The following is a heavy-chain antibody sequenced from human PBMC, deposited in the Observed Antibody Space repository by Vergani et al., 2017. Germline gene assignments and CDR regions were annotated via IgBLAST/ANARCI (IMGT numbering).Heavy chain of an antibody. D-gene: IGHD5-24*01. CDR3: AREVSPWGGYNKPPGY. J-gene: IGHJ4*02. CDR1: GDIFNNYT. CDR2: IIPIIRLA. Sequence: QVHLEQSGTEVKKPGSSVKVSCKVSGDIFNNYTVTWVRQAPGQGLEWMGRIIPIIRLATSAQKFQDRVTITADESTSTAYMELSSLRSEDTAVYYCAREVSPWGGYNKPPGYWGQGTLVTVSS. V-gene: IGHV1-69*08.